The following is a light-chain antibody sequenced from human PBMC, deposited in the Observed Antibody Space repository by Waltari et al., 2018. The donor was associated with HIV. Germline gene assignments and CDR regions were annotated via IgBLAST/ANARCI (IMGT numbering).Light chain of an antibody. Sequence: SYVLTQAPSVSVAPGQAASITCGGNNICIQTVHWYQQNPGKAPVLVGYDDTDRPSGIPERFSGSNSGNTATLTISRVEAGDEADYYCQVWDESSEHVVFGGGTKVTVL. V-gene: IGLV3-21*02. CDR2: DDT. CDR1: NICIQT. CDR3: QVWDESSEHVV. J-gene: IGLJ2*01.